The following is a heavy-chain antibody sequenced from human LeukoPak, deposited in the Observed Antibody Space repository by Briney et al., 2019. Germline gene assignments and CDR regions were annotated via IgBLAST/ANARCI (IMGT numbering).Heavy chain of an antibody. J-gene: IGHJ5*02. CDR2: IKQDGSEK. V-gene: IGHV3-7*01. D-gene: IGHD6-13*01. CDR1: GFTFSSYS. CDR3: ARVHYSSSWYNWFDP. Sequence: GGSLRLSCAASGFTFSSYSMNWVRQAPGKGLEWVANIKQDGSEKYYVDSVKGRFTISRDNAKNSLYLQMNSLRAEDTAVYYCARVHYSSSWYNWFDPWGQGTLVTVSS.